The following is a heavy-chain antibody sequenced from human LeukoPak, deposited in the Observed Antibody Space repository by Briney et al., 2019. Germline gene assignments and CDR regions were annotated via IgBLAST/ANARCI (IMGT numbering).Heavy chain of an antibody. CDR2: INPTGGRT. CDR1: GYRFSSYY. CDR3: TRRQYDSGGNFYFDN. V-gene: IGHV1-46*01. Sequence: ASVKVSCKASGYRFSSYYIHLVRQAPGEGLEWMGMINPTGGRTRYAQRFQGRVTMARDTSTSTVDMELSSLKSEDTAVYYCTRRQYDSGGNFYFDNWGQGTLVTVSS. J-gene: IGHJ4*02. D-gene: IGHD3-22*01.